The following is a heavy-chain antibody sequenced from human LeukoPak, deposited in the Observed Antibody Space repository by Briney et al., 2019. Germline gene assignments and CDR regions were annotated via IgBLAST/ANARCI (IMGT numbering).Heavy chain of an antibody. V-gene: IGHV1-8*03. J-gene: IGHJ6*03. CDR2: MNPNSGNT. D-gene: IGHD3-10*01. CDR3: AKGTMLRGLIILNFYYYMDV. Sequence: ASVKVSCKASGYTFTSYDINWVRQATGRGLEWMGWMNPNSGNTGYAQKFQGRVTITRNTSISTAYMELSSLRSEDTAVYFCAKGTMLRGLIILNFYYYMDVWGKGTTVTVSS. CDR1: GYTFTSYD.